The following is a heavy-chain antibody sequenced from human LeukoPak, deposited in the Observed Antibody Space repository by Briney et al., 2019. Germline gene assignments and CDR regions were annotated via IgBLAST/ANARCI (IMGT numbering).Heavy chain of an antibody. V-gene: IGHV3-23*01. J-gene: IGHJ3*02. CDR1: GFAFSNHA. CDR2: ISSSGGAT. D-gene: IGHD1-26*01. CDR3: AKVSESYQAASGNYYKVFDI. Sequence: EGSLRLSCAASGFAFSNHAMSWVRQAPGKGLEWVSTISSSGGATYFAGSVKGRFTISRDNSKNTLSLQMNSLRAEDTAVYYCAKVSESYQAASGNYYKVFDIWGQGTMVTVSS.